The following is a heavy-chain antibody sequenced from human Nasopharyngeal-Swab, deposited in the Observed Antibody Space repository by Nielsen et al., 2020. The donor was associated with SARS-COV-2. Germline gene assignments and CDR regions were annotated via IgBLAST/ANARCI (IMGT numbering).Heavy chain of an antibody. D-gene: IGHD6-19*01. CDR3: TTDQGSGWFFI. CDR1: GFTFSNAW. J-gene: IGHJ4*02. Sequence: GESLKISCAASGFTFSNAWMSWVRQAPGKGLEWVGRIKSKTDGGTTDYAAPVKGRFTISRDDSKNTLYLQMNSLKTEDTAVYYCTTDQGSGWFFIWGQGTLVTDSS. V-gene: IGHV3-15*01. CDR2: IKSKTDGGTT.